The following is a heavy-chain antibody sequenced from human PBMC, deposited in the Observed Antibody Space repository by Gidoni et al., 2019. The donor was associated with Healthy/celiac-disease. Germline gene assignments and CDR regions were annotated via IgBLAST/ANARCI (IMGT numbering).Heavy chain of an antibody. D-gene: IGHD5-12*01. CDR2: IYSGGST. V-gene: IGHV3-53*01. CDR3: ARGSSGYDSYYYYYYMDV. Sequence: EVQLVESGGGLIQPGGSLRLSCAASGFTVSSNYMGWFRQAPGKGLEWVAVIYSGGSTYYADSVKGRFTISRDNSKNTLYLQMNSLRAEDTAVYYCARGSSGYDSYYYYYYMDVWGKGTTVTVSS. CDR1: GFTVSSNY. J-gene: IGHJ6*03.